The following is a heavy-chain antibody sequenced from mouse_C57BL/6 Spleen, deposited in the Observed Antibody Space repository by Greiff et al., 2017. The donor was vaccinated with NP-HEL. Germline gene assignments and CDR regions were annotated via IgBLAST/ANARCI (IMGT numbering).Heavy chain of an antibody. V-gene: IGHV5-6*01. Sequence: EVKLQESGGDLVKPGGSLKLSCAASGFTFSSYGMSWVRQTPDKRLEWVATISSGGSYTYYPDSVKGRFTISRDNAKNTLYLQMSSLKSEDTAMYYCARPLYDYDEGGFAYWGQGTLVTVSA. J-gene: IGHJ3*01. CDR3: ARPLYDYDEGGFAY. CDR2: ISSGGSYT. D-gene: IGHD2-4*01. CDR1: GFTFSSYG.